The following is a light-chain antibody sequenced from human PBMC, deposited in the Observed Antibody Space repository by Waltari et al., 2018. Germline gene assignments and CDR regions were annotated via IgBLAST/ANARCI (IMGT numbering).Light chain of an antibody. J-gene: IGLJ2*01. V-gene: IGLV6-57*01. CDR3: QSYDSSNHVV. Sequence: NFMLTQPHSVSESPGKTVTLPCTRSSGSIASNYVQWSQQRPGSSPTTVIYADNQRPSGVPDRFSGSIDSSSNSASLTISGLKTEDEADYYCQSYDSSNHVVFGGGTKLTVL. CDR1: SGSIASNY. CDR2: ADN.